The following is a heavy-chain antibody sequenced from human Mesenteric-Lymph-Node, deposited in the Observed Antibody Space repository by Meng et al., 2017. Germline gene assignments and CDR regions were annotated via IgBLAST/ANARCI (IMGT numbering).Heavy chain of an antibody. V-gene: IGHV3-23*01. CDR1: GFTFSSYS. J-gene: IGHJ4*02. D-gene: IGHD2-2*01. CDR3: AKESRLDFDS. CDR2: ISYGGDST. Sequence: GESLKISCAASGFTFSSYSMNWVRQAPGKGLEWVSGISYGGDSTYYPDSVKGRFTVSRDNSKNTLFLHMNSLRAEDTAIYYCAKESRLDFDSWGQGTLVTVSS.